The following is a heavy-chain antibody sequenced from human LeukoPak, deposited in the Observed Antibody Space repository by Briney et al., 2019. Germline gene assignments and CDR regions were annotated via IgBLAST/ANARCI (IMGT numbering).Heavy chain of an antibody. CDR2: GGSGGST. CDR3: AKMRGQYYHSYYMDA. J-gene: IGHJ6*03. Sequence: GGSLRLSCAASGFIFSSYAMSWVRQAPGKGLEWVSYGGSGGSTYYADSVKGRFTVSGDNSKSTLYLQMNSLTAEDTAVYYCAKMRGQYYHSYYMDAWGKGTTVTVSS. V-gene: IGHV3-23*01. CDR1: GFIFSSYA.